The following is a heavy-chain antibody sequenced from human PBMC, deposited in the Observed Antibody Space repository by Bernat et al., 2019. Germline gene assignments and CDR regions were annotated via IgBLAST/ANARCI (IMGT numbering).Heavy chain of an antibody. Sequence: EVQLVESGGGLVQPERSLRLSCAASGFTFDDYAMHWVRQAPGKGLEWVSGISWNSDKIDYADSVKGRFTISRDNAKKSLYLQMNSLRVEDTALYYCAKDKYSSSSEEGFFDYWGQGTLVTVSP. CDR1: GFTFDDYA. CDR2: ISWNSDKI. CDR3: AKDKYSSSSEEGFFDY. J-gene: IGHJ4*02. V-gene: IGHV3-9*01. D-gene: IGHD6-6*01.